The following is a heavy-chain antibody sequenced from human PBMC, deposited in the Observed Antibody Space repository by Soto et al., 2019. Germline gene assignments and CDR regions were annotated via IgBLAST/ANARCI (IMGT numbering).Heavy chain of an antibody. J-gene: IGHJ4*02. D-gene: IGHD6-13*01. CDR1: GGSFSGYC. CDR2: INHSGST. V-gene: IGHV4-34*01. CDR3: ARGRSSSWYALWD. Sequence: PSETLSLTCAVYGGSFSGYCWSWIRQPPGKGLEWIGEINHSGSTNYNPSLKSRVTISVDTSKNQFSLKLSSVTAADTAVYYCARGRSSSWYALWDWGQGTLVTVSS.